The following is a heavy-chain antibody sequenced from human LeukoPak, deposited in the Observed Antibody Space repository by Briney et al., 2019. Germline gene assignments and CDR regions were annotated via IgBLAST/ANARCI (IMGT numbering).Heavy chain of an antibody. CDR1: GFIFSTYW. CDR3: ARVRTEWYIDL. V-gene: IGHV3-7*01. Sequence: GSLRLSCAASGFIFSTYWVTWVRQAPGMGLEWVANIRQDGGEMFYVDSVKGRFTISRDNAKTSLCLQMDGLRAEDTAVYYCARVRTEWYIDLWGRGTLVTVST. CDR2: IRQDGGEM. D-gene: IGHD2-8*02. J-gene: IGHJ2*01.